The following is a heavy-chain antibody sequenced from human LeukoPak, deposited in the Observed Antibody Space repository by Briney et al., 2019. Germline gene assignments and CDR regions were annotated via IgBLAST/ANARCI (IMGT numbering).Heavy chain of an antibody. J-gene: IGHJ4*02. D-gene: IGHD2-2*01. CDR3: ARDLGYQDY. CDR1: GFTFSDFY. Sequence: PGGSLRLSCAASGFTFSDFYMSWIRQAPGKGLEWVSYISSSGSTIYYADSVKGRFTMSKDNAKNSLHLQMNSLRSEDTAVYYCARDLGYQDYWGQGTLVTVSS. V-gene: IGHV3-11*01. CDR2: ISSSGSTI.